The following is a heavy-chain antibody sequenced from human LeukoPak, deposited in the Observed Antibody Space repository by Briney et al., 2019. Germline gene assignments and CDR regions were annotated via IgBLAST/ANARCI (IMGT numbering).Heavy chain of an antibody. J-gene: IGHJ4*02. Sequence: SVKVSCKASGGTFSSYAISWVRQAPGQGLEWMGGIIPIFGTANYAQKFQGRVTITADKSTSTAYMELSSLRSEDTAVYYCARDRLYSGYDNQRDFDYWGQGTLVTVSS. D-gene: IGHD5-12*01. V-gene: IGHV1-69*06. CDR1: GGTFSSYA. CDR2: IIPIFGTA. CDR3: ARDRLYSGYDNQRDFDY.